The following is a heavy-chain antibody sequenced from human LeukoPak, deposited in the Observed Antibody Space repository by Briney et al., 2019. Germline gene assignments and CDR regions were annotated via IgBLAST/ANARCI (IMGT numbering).Heavy chain of an antibody. CDR1: GYTFTSYG. Sequence: ASVKVSCKASGYTFTSYGISWVRQAPGQGLEWMGWISAYNGNTNYAQKLQGRVTMTTDTSTSTAYMELRSLRSDDTAVYYCARDRGSWAYCGGDCYGHAFDIWGQGTMVTVSS. J-gene: IGHJ3*02. CDR2: ISAYNGNT. CDR3: ARDRGSWAYCGGDCYGHAFDI. V-gene: IGHV1-18*01. D-gene: IGHD2-21*02.